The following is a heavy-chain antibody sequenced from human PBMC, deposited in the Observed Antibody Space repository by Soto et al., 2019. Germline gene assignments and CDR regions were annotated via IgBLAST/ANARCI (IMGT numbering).Heavy chain of an antibody. D-gene: IGHD3-3*01. CDR2: IYYSGST. Sequence: PSETLSLTCTVSGGSVSSGSYYWVCIRQPPGKGLEWIGYIYYSGSTNYNPSLKSRVTISVDTSKNQFSLKLSSVTAADTAVYYCARVVIMYYYGMDVWGQGTTVTVSS. CDR3: ARVVIMYYYGMDV. J-gene: IGHJ6*02. V-gene: IGHV4-61*01. CDR1: GGSVSSGSYY.